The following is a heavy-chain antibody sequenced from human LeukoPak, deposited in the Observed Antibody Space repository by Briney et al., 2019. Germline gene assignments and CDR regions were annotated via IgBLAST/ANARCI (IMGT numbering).Heavy chain of an antibody. CDR3: ARGAYCGGDCSSSDSFDI. Sequence: ASVTVSCKASGYTFINYGVSWVRQAPGQGLEWLGWISAYNGDTNYAQILQGRVTMTTDTSTNTAYLELRGLRSDDTAIYYCARGAYCGGDCSSSDSFDIWGQGTMVTVSS. D-gene: IGHD2-21*02. V-gene: IGHV1-18*04. J-gene: IGHJ3*02. CDR1: GYTFINYG. CDR2: ISAYNGDT.